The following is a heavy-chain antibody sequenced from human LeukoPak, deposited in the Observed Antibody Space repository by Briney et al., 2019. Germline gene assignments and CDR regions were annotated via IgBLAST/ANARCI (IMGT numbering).Heavy chain of an antibody. D-gene: IGHD1-1*01. CDR3: AIEGGVAVTTGYYFAY. CDR1: GFTFSSYG. Sequence: GGSLRLSCAAPGFTFSSYGMHWVRQAPGKGLEWVAFIRYDGSNKYYADSVKGRFTIPRDNSKDTLSLQMNSLRAEDTAMYYCAIEGGVAVTTGYYFAYWGQGTLVTVSS. V-gene: IGHV3-30*02. J-gene: IGHJ4*02. CDR2: IRYDGSNK.